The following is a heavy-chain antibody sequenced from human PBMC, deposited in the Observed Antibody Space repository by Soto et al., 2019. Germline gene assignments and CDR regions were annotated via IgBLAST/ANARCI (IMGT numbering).Heavy chain of an antibody. CDR2: IYYSGST. J-gene: IGHJ5*02. V-gene: IGHV4-59*01. D-gene: IGHD6-19*01. CDR1: GGSISSYY. CDR3: AREAYSSSHSRWFDP. Sequence: PSETLSLTCTVSGGSISSYYWSWIRQPPGEGLEWIGYIYYSGSTNYNPSLKSRVTISVDTSKNQFSLKLSSVTAADTAVYYCAREAYSSSHSRWFDPWGQGTLVTVSS.